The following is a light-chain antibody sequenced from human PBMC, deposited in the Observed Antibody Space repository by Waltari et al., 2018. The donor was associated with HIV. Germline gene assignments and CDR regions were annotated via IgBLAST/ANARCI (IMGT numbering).Light chain of an antibody. V-gene: IGLV2-23*02. Sequence: QSALTQPASVSGSPGQSITISCTGTNSDVGTYNLVSWSQQHPGKAPQLMIYEVTKRPSGVSSRFSGSKTGNTASLTISGLQPEDEADYYCYSYAGREGLLHVFGTGTKVTVL. J-gene: IGLJ1*01. CDR1: NSDVGTYNL. CDR3: YSYAGREGLLHV. CDR2: EVT.